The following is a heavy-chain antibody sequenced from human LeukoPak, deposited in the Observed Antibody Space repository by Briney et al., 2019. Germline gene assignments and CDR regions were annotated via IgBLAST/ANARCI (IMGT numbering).Heavy chain of an antibody. J-gene: IGHJ4*02. Sequence: ASVKVSCKASGYILSSYYMHWVRQAPGQGLEWMGTINPSGGRTDYAQKFQGRVTMTRDTSTSTVYMELNSLRSEDTALYYCARTYCGGDCNNRYFDYWGQGTLVTVSS. CDR2: INPSGGRT. D-gene: IGHD2-21*02. CDR1: GYILSSYY. CDR3: ARTYCGGDCNNRYFDY. V-gene: IGHV1-46*01.